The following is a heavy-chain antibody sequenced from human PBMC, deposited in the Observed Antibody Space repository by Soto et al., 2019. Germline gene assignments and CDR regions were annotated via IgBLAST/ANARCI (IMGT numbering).Heavy chain of an antibody. D-gene: IGHD2-21*01. CDR2: IFYTGST. J-gene: IGHJ5*02. CDR3: AHFSDLEWFDP. CDR1: GGSISRYF. Sequence: SETLSLTCTVSGGSISRYFWSWIRQSPGKGLEWIGYIFYTGSTTYNPSLKSRVTISIDTSKNQFSLKLSSLTAADTAVYYCAHFSDLEWFDPWGQGTLVTVSS. V-gene: IGHV4-59*01.